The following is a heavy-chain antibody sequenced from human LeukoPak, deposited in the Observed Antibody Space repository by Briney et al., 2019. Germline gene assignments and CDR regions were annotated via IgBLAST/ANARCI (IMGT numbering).Heavy chain of an antibody. D-gene: IGHD3-10*01. V-gene: IGHV3-64D*06. J-gene: IGHJ4*02. Sequence: GGSLRLSCSASGFTFSRYAMHWVRQAPGKGLQYVSAISSNGGSTYYADSVKGRFTISRDNSKNTLYLQMSSLRAEDTAVYYCVKDGSGSYYTYYFDYWGQGTLVTVSS. CDR2: ISSNGGST. CDR1: GFTFSRYA. CDR3: VKDGSGSYYTYYFDY.